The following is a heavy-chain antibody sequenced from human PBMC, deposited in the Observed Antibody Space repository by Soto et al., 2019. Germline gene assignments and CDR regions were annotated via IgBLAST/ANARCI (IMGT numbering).Heavy chain of an antibody. CDR1: GFSFGIYA. D-gene: IGHD3-22*01. V-gene: IGHV3-23*01. CDR2: ISGGGGST. CDR3: AKDPTSYDSSAQFDS. Sequence: EVQLLDSGGRLVQPGGSLRLSCAASGFSFGIYAMNWVRQAPGKGLEWVSGISGGGGSTYYADSVKGRFTISRDNSKNTLYLQMNSLRVEDTAVYYCAKDPTSYDSSAQFDSWGQGTLVTVSS. J-gene: IGHJ4*02.